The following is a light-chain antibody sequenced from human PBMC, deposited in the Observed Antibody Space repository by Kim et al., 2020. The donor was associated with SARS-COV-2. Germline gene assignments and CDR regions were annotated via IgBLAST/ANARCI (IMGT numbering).Light chain of an antibody. CDR3: QSYDSSLSDWV. Sequence: QRVTRSCTGSSSNIGAGYAVHWYQQLPGTAPKLLIYGNSNRPSGVPDRFSGSKSGTSASLAITGLQAEDEADYYCQSYDSSLSDWVFGGGTQLTVL. V-gene: IGLV1-40*01. J-gene: IGLJ3*02. CDR1: SSNIGAGYA. CDR2: GNS.